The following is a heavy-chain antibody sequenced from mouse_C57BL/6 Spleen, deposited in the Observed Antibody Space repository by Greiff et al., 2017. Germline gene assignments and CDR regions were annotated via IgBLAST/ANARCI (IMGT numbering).Heavy chain of an antibody. CDR3: ARGDGYYGAMDY. J-gene: IGHJ4*01. CDR2: ISYDGGN. D-gene: IGHD2-3*01. V-gene: IGHV3-6*01. Sequence: DVQLQESGPGLVKPSQSLSLTCSVTGYSITSGYYWNWIRQFPGNKLEWMGYISYDGGNNYNPSLKNRISITRDTSKNQFFLKLNSLTTEDTATYYCARGDGYYGAMDYWGQGTSVTVSS. CDR1: GYSITSGYY.